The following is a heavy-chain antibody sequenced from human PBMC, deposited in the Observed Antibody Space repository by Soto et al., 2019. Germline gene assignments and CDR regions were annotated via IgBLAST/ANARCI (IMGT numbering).Heavy chain of an antibody. CDR3: ARAVWLLVDY. V-gene: IGHV3-30-3*01. CDR2: KTYDGSNK. D-gene: IGHD5-12*01. CDR1: GFMFSSYA. Sequence: QVQLVESGGGVVQPGRSLRLSCAASGFMFSSYAMHWVRQAPGKGLEWVAVKTYDGSNKYYADSAKGRFTISRDNSKNTLSLQMTSLTAEATAVYYCARAVWLLVDYWGQGTLVTVSS. J-gene: IGHJ4*02.